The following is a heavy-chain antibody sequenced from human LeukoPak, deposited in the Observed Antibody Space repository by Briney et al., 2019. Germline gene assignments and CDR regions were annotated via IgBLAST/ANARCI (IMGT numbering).Heavy chain of an antibody. D-gene: IGHD6-13*01. Sequence: SETLSLTCTVSGGSISSYYWSWIRQPPGKGLEWIGYIYYSGSTNYNPSLKSRVTISVDTSKNQFSQKLTSVTAADTAVYYCARQGGIAAAATNFDYWGQGTLVTVSS. CDR1: GGSISSYY. V-gene: IGHV4-59*08. J-gene: IGHJ4*02. CDR3: ARQGGIAAAATNFDY. CDR2: IYYSGST.